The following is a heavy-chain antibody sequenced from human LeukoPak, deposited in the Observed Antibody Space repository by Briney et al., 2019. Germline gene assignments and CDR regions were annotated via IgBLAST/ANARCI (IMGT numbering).Heavy chain of an antibody. D-gene: IGHD6-19*01. CDR1: GDSISGYY. J-gene: IGHJ5*02. Sequence: SETLSLTCTVSGDSISGYYWTWIRQPPGKGLEWIGYIYYSGSTNYNPSLKSRFTMSVDTSKNQFSLKLSSVTAADTAVYSCARGSGWYYHWGQGTLVTVSS. CDR2: IYYSGST. V-gene: IGHV4-59*01. CDR3: ARGSGWYYH.